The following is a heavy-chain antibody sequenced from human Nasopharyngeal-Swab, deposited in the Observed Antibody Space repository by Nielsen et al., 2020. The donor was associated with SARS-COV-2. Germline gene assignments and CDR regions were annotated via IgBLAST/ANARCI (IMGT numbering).Heavy chain of an antibody. J-gene: IGHJ4*02. CDR2: IYYSGST. V-gene: IGHV4-61*01. CDR3: ARGSSGWYGKFDY. CDR1: GGSVSSGSYY. D-gene: IGHD6-19*01. Sequence: SETLSLTCTVSGGSVSSGSYYWSWIRQPPGKRLEWIGYIYYSGSTNYNPSLKSRVTISVDTSKNQFSLKLSSVTAADTAVYYCARGSSGWYGKFDYWGQGTLFAVSS.